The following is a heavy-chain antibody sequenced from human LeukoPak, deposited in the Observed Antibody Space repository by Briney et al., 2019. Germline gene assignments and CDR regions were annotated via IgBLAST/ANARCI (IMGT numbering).Heavy chain of an antibody. V-gene: IGHV1-69*05. Sequence: ASVKVSCKASGGTFSSYAISWVRQAPGQGLEWMGRIIPIFGTANYAQKFQGRVTITTDESTSTAYVELSSLRSEDTAVYYCATPGAYYDILTGLRDDAFDIWGQGTMVTVSS. J-gene: IGHJ3*02. CDR3: ATPGAYYDILTGLRDDAFDI. CDR2: IIPIFGTA. CDR1: GGTFSSYA. D-gene: IGHD3-9*01.